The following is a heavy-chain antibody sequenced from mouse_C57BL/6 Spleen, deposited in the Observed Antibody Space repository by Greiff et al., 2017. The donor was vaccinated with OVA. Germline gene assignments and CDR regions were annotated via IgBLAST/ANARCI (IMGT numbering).Heavy chain of an antibody. CDR3: ARRYYYGLDY. CDR2: INPNNGGT. D-gene: IGHD1-1*01. J-gene: IGHJ2*01. V-gene: IGHV1-26*01. CDR1: GYTFTDYY. Sequence: EVQLQQSGPELVKPGASVKISCKASGYTFTDYYMNWVKQSHGKSLEWIGDINPNNGGTSYNQQFKGKATLTVDKSSSTAYMELRSLTSEDSAVYYCARRYYYGLDYWGQGTTLTVSS.